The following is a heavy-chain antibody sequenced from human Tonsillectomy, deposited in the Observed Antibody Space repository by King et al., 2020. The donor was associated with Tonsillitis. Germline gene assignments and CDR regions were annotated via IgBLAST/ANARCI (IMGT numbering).Heavy chain of an antibody. CDR1: GGSISSYY. Sequence: QLQESGPGLVKPSETLSLTCTVSGGSISSYYWNWIRQPPGKGLGWIGYFYYSGSTNYNPSLKSRFTISVDTSKNQVSLELRSVTAADTAVYYCASQYYYDSSGYFPFDYWGQGTLVTVSS. D-gene: IGHD3-22*01. J-gene: IGHJ4*02. CDR3: ASQYYYDSSGYFPFDY. V-gene: IGHV4-59*01. CDR2: FYYSGST.